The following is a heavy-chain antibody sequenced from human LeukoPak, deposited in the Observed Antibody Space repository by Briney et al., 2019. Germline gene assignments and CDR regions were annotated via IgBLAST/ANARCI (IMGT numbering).Heavy chain of an antibody. V-gene: IGHV4-31*03. J-gene: IGHJ4*02. CDR2: IYYSGST. Sequence: PSETLSLTCTVSGGSISSGGYYWRWIRQHPGKGLEWIGYIYYSGSTYYNPSLKSRVTISVDTSKNQFSLKLSSVTAADTAVYYCARVMVGYYDILTGQQASFDYWGQGTLVTVSS. D-gene: IGHD3-9*01. CDR1: GGSISSGGYY. CDR3: ARVMVGYYDILTGQQASFDY.